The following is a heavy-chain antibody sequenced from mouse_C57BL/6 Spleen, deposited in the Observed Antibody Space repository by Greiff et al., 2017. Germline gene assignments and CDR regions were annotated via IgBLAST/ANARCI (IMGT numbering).Heavy chain of an antibody. Sequence: EVQGVESGGGLVQPGGSMKLSCVASGFTFSNYWMNWVRQSPEKGLEWVAQIRLKSDNYATHYAESVKGRFTISRDDSKSSVYLQMNNLRAEDTGIYYCTGGIYYGSEAWFAYWGQGTLVTVSA. CDR2: IRLKSDNYAT. V-gene: IGHV6-3*01. CDR3: TGGIYYGSEAWFAY. CDR1: GFTFSNYW. J-gene: IGHJ3*01. D-gene: IGHD2-1*01.